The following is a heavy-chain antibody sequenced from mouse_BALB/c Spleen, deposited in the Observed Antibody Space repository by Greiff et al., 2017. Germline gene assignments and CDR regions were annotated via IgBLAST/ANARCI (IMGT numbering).Heavy chain of an antibody. D-gene: IGHD2-4*01. CDR2: IRNKANGYTT. J-gene: IGHJ2*01. V-gene: IGHV7-3*02. Sequence: EVQGVESGGGLVQPGGSLRLSCATSGFTFTDYYMSWVRQPPGKALEWLGFIRNKANGYTTEYSASVKGRFTISRDNSQSILYLQMNTLRAEDSATYYCARVRGYDYDRYFDYWGQGTTLTVSS. CDR1: GFTFTDYY. CDR3: ARVRGYDYDRYFDY.